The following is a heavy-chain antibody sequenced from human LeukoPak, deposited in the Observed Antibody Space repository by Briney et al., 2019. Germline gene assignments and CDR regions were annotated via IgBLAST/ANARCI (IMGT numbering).Heavy chain of an antibody. CDR2: IYSGGNT. Sequence: GGSLRLSCAASGLTVSSTYMTWVRQAPGKGLEWLSIIYSGGNTYYADSVKGRFIISRDNSKNTLYLQMNSLRAEDTAVYYCVNLPRGDSWGQGTLVTVSS. D-gene: IGHD3-10*01. CDR3: VNLPRGDS. J-gene: IGHJ4*02. CDR1: GLTVSSTY. V-gene: IGHV3-53*01.